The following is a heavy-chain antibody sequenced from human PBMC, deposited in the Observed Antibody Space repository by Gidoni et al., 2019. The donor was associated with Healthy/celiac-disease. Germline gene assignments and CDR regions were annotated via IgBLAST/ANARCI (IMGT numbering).Heavy chain of an antibody. CDR3: ARESFLRSGAGWYDRNYYFDY. CDR2: ISTSGST. J-gene: IGHJ4*02. V-gene: IGHV4-61*02. CDR1: GGSIRSGSYY. Sequence: QVQLQESGPGLVNPSQTLSLTSTVSGGSIRSGSYYWSWNRQPAGKGLEWIGRISTSGSTNYNPSLKSRVTISVDTSKNQFSLKLSSVTAADTAVYYCARESFLRSGAGWYDRNYYFDYWGQGTLVTVSS. D-gene: IGHD6-19*01.